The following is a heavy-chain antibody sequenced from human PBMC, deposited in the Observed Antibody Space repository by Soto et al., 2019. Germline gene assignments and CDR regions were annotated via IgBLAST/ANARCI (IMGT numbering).Heavy chain of an antibody. J-gene: IGHJ4*02. D-gene: IGHD1-26*01. V-gene: IGHV3-23*01. Sequence: GGSLRLSCAASGFTFSNYAMSWVRQAPGKGLEWVSAISGSGGSTYYADSVKGRFTISRDNSRNTLYLQMNSLRAEDASVYYCAQDWGVKASSGSYAVYWGQGTLVTV. CDR3: AQDWGVKASSGSYAVY. CDR2: ISGSGGST. CDR1: GFTFSNYA.